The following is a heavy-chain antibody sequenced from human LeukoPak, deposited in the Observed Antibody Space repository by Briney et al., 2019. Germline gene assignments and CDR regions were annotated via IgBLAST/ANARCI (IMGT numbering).Heavy chain of an antibody. CDR2: IYSGGST. CDR1: GFTASSNY. CDR3: ARVTWEYYYDSSGYYLDY. Sequence: GGSLRLSCAASGFTASSNYMSWVRQAPGKGLEWVSVIYSGGSTYYADSVKGRFTISRHNSKNTLYLQMNSLRAEDTAVYYCARVTWEYYYDSSGYYLDYWGQGTLVTVSS. V-gene: IGHV3-53*04. D-gene: IGHD3-22*01. J-gene: IGHJ4*02.